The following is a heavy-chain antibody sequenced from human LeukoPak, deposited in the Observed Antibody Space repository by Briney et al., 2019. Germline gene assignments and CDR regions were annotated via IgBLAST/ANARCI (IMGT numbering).Heavy chain of an antibody. D-gene: IGHD3-10*01. J-gene: IGHJ5*02. CDR3: AREYNQDFITMVRGVWRPNWFDP. Sequence: SETLSLTCTVSGGSISSYYWSWIRQPPGKGLEWIGYIYYSGSTNYNPSLKSRVTMSVDTSKNQFSLKLSSVTAADTAVYYCAREYNQDFITMVRGVWRPNWFDPWGQGTLVTVSS. V-gene: IGHV4-59*12. CDR2: IYYSGST. CDR1: GGSISSYY.